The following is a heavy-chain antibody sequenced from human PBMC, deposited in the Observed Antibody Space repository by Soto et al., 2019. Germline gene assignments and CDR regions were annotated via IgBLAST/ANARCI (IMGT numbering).Heavy chain of an antibody. CDR2: IKSQGDGGTR. CDR3: TTDLQAYCDGTTCYAGNYYYDDMDV. J-gene: IGHJ6*02. D-gene: IGHD2-2*01. V-gene: IGHV3-15*01. Sequence: PGGSLRLSCAASGFSFRNAWMSWVRQAPGKGLEWVGHIKSQGDGGTRDYAAPVKGRFTISRDDSKNTLFPQMNSLKNEDTAVYFCTTDLQAYCDGTTCYAGNYYYDDMDVWGQGTTVTVSS. CDR1: GFSFRNAW.